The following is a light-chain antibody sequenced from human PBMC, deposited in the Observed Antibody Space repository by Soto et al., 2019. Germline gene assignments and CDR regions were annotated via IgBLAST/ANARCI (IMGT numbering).Light chain of an antibody. J-gene: IGLJ1*01. V-gene: IGLV1-40*01. CDR2: GNS. CDR3: QSYDSRPSGYV. CDR1: SVNIGAGYD. Sequence: LVPRPQCIPVAPGGSLNIACSGKSVNIGAGYDVHWYQQLPGTAPKLLIYGNSNRPSGVPGRFSGSKSGTSASLAITGLQAEYEADYFCQSYDSRPSGYVFGTGTKVTVL.